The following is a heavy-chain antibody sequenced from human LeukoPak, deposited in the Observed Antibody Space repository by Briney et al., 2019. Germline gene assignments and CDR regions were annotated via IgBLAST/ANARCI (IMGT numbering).Heavy chain of an antibody. CDR1: GGTFSSYA. J-gene: IGHJ3*02. Sequence: SVKVSCKASGGTFSSYAISWVRQAPGQGLEWMGGIIPIFGTANYAQKFQGRVTITADESTSTAYMELSRLRSDDTAVYYCARTKQWLVPHDAFDIWGQGTMVTVSS. V-gene: IGHV1-69*13. CDR2: IIPIFGTA. CDR3: ARTKQWLVPHDAFDI. D-gene: IGHD6-19*01.